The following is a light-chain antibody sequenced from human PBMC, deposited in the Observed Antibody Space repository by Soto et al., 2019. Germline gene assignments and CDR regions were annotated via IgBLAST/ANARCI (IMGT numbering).Light chain of an antibody. J-gene: IGKJ5*01. CDR3: QQYNNWPAIT. V-gene: IGKV3-11*01. CDR1: QSVKTF. Sequence: EIVLTQSPATVSLSPGERATLSCRAIQSVKTFLVWYQQKPAQAPRLLIYDASHRATGIPARFSGSGSGTDFTLTISSLQSEDFAVYYCQQYNNWPAITFGQGTRLEIK. CDR2: DAS.